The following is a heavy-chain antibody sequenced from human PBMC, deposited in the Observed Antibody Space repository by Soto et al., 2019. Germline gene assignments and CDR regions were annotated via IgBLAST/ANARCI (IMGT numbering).Heavy chain of an antibody. CDR3: ARQGGAEVGSTKYYYGMDV. D-gene: IGHD1-26*01. Sequence: EVQLVQSGAEVKKPGESLKISCKGSGFSFSTYWIAWVRQMPGKGLEWMGIIYPGDSDTRYSPSFQGQVTISADESISTAYLQWSSLEAPDTAMYYCARQGGAEVGSTKYYYGMDVWGQGTTVTVSS. CDR2: IYPGDSDT. CDR1: GFSFSTYW. V-gene: IGHV5-51*01. J-gene: IGHJ6*02.